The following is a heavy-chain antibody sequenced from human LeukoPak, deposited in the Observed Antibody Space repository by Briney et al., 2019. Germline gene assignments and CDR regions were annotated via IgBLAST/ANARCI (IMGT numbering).Heavy chain of an antibody. J-gene: IGHJ4*02. CDR1: GFTFSSFA. CDR3: ARFYDFWSGSDY. V-gene: IGHV3-23*01. Sequence: PGGSLRLSCAASGFTFSSFAMGWVRQAPGKGLEWVSSISGSGGSTYYVASVKGRFTISRDNAKNSLYLQMNSLRAEDTAVYYCARFYDFWSGSDYWGQGTLVTVSS. CDR2: ISGSGGST. D-gene: IGHD3-3*01.